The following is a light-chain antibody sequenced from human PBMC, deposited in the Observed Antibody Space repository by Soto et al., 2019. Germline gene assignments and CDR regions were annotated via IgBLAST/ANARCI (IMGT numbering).Light chain of an antibody. J-gene: IGKJ1*01. CDR3: QQCATSPVT. Sequence: EIVLTQSPGTLSLSPGERATLFCRASQTVTNNYIAWYQQKPGQPPRLLIDDASRRASGIPDRFSGSGSGTDFTLTISRLEPEDFAVYYCQQCATSPVTFGQGTKVVIK. V-gene: IGKV3-20*01. CDR1: QTVTNNY. CDR2: DAS.